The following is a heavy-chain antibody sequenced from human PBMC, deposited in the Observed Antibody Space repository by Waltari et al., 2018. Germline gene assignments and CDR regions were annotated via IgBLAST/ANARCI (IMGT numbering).Heavy chain of an antibody. V-gene: IGHV4-34*01. Sequence: QVQLQQWGAGLLKPSETLSLTCAVYGGSFRGYYWSWIRQPPGKGLEWIGEINHSGSTNYNPSLKSRVTISVDTSKNQFSLKLSSVTAADTAVYYCASTQQWLGSDYWGQGTLVTVSS. D-gene: IGHD6-19*01. CDR1: GGSFRGYY. J-gene: IGHJ4*02. CDR3: ASTQQWLGSDY. CDR2: INHSGST.